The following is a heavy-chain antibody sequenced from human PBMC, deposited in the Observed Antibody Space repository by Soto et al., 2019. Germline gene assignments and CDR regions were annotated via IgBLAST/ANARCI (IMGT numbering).Heavy chain of an antibody. CDR3: ARSGLGYCSTTSCYGDYYYYYMDV. CDR1: GYTFTSYG. CDR2: ISAYNGNT. V-gene: IGHV1-18*01. Sequence: QVQLVQSGAEVKKPGASVKVSCKASGYTFTSYGISWVRQAPGQGLEWMGWISAYNGNTNYAQKLQGRVTMTTDTSTSTAYMDLRSLRSDDTAVYYCARSGLGYCSTTSCYGDYYYYYMDVWGKGTTVTVSS. D-gene: IGHD2-2*01. J-gene: IGHJ6*03.